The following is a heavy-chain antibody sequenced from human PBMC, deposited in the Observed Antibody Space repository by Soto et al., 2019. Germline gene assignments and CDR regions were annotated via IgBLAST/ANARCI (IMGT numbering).Heavy chain of an antibody. V-gene: IGHV3-23*01. Sequence: GGSLRLSCAASEFTFDDYGMSWVRQAPGKGLEWVSAISGSGGSTGYADSVKGRFTISRDNSKNTLYLQMNSLRAEDTAVYYCAKRKGPPIIAAAGTSPRSPIDYWGQGALVTVSS. J-gene: IGHJ4*02. CDR2: ISGSGGST. D-gene: IGHD6-13*01. CDR3: AKRKGPPIIAAAGTSPRSPIDY. CDR1: EFTFDDYG.